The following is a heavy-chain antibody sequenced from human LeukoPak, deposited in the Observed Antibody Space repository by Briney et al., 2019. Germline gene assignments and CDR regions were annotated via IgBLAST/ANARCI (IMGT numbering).Heavy chain of an antibody. CDR3: ARDDKAGFDY. J-gene: IGHJ4*02. CDR2: MNPNSGNT. CDR1: GGTFSSYA. Sequence: ASVKVSCKASGGTFSSYAINWVRQATGQGLEWMGWMNPNSGNTGYAQKFQGRVTITRNTSISTAYMELSSLRSEDTAVYYCARDDKAGFDYWGQGTLLTVSS. D-gene: IGHD6-19*01. V-gene: IGHV1-8*03.